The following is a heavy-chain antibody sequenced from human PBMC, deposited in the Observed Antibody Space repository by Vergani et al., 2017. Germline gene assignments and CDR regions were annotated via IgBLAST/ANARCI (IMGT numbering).Heavy chain of an antibody. V-gene: IGHV3-23*01. CDR1: GFTFSSHA. J-gene: IGHJ4*02. D-gene: IGHD5-24*01. CDR2: ITNTGDST. CDR3: GRRSDNYN. Sequence: EVQLLQSEGAVVQPGGSLRLSCVASGFTFSSHAMSWVRQGHGQGLEWVSIITNTGDSTHYADSVKGRFTISRDNSKNTLYLQMNSLRVEDTAVYYCGRRSDNYNWGQGTLVTVSS.